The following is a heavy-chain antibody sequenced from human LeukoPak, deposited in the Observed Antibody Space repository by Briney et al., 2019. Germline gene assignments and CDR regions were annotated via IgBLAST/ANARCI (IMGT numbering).Heavy chain of an antibody. CDR3: ATYGEVVKGLIPWYFDY. Sequence: ASVKVSCKVSGYTLTGLSMHWVRQAPGKGLEWMGGFDPEDGETIYAQKFQGRVTMTEDTSTDTAYMELSSLRSEDTAVYYCATYGEVVKGLIPWYFDYWGQGTLVTVSS. V-gene: IGHV1-24*01. D-gene: IGHD4-17*01. CDR2: FDPEDGET. J-gene: IGHJ4*02. CDR1: GYTLTGLS.